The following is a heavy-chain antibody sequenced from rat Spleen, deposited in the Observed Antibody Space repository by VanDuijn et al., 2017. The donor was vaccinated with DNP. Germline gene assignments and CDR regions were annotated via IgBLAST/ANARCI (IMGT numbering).Heavy chain of an antibody. Sequence: EVQLVESGGGLVQPGRSMKLSCAASGFTFSDYYMAWVRRAPTKGLEWVAYISYDGGYTYFGDSVKGRFTISRDNSKSTLYLQLDSLRSEDTATYYCARGGYTYDWYFDFWGQGTLVTVSS. CDR3: ARGGYTYDWYFDF. CDR2: ISYDGGYT. D-gene: IGHD1-4*01. J-gene: IGHJ3*01. CDR1: GFTFSDYY. V-gene: IGHV5-25*01.